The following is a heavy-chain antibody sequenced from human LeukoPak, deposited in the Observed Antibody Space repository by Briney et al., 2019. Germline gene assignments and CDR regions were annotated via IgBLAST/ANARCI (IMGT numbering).Heavy chain of an antibody. Sequence: SETLSLTCTVSGGSISSDYWSWIRQSPGKGLEWIGEVNYRGSPHYNPSLESRVTISVDTSKNQLSLKLTSVTAADTALYYCSRSGLTGMREYERADYYYYGMDLWGQGTAVTV. CDR2: VNYRGSP. D-gene: IGHD2-2*01. CDR3: SRSGLTGMREYERADYYYYGMDL. J-gene: IGHJ6*02. V-gene: IGHV4-59*12. CDR1: GGSISSDY.